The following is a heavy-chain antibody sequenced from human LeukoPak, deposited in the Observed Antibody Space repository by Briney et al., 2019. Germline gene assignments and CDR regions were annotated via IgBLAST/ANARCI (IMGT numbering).Heavy chain of an antibody. D-gene: IGHD4-17*01. V-gene: IGHV3-23*01. J-gene: IGHJ4*02. CDR1: GFTLSSNW. CDR2: ISGSGGNT. CDR3: ARGRGGDYVPSRFDY. Sequence: GGSLRLSCGASGFTLSSNWMTWVRQAPGKGLEWVSSISGSGGNTYYADSVEGRFTVSRDNSKNTLYLQMNSLRAEDTALYYCARGRGGDYVPSRFDYWGQGTLVTVSS.